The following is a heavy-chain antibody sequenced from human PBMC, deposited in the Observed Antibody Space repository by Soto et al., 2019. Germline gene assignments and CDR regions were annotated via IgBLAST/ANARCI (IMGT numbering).Heavy chain of an antibody. CDR2: ISAYNGNT. J-gene: IGHJ4*02. CDR1: GYTFTSYG. CDR3: ARSTITIFGVVSSLGY. V-gene: IGHV1-18*01. Sequence: ASVKVSCKASGYTFTSYGISWLRQAPGQGLEWMGWISAYNGNTNYAQKLQGRVTMTTDTSTSTAYMELRSLRSDDTAVYYCARSTITIFGVVSSLGYWGQGTLVTVSS. D-gene: IGHD3-3*01.